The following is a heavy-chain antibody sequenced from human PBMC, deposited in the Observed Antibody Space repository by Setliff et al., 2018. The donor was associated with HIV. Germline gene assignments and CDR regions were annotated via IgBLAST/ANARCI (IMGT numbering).Heavy chain of an antibody. CDR3: ARGLSFYDPGGFDY. J-gene: IGHJ4*02. D-gene: IGHD3-22*01. CDR1: DDSFSTNY. Sequence: SETLSLTCNVSDDSFSTNYWSWVRQPPGKGLEWIGYIYASGSTNYNPSLKSRVTISIDTSKNQFSLRLRSVTAADTAVYYCARGLSFYDPGGFDYWGQGTLVTVSS. CDR2: IYASGST. V-gene: IGHV4-4*09.